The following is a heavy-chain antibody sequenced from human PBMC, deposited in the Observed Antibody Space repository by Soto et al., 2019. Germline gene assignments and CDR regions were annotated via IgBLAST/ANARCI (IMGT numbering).Heavy chain of an antibody. V-gene: IGHV3-23*01. CDR3: AGPGYSSQDY. CDR1: GFTFSGFA. Sequence: EVQLLESGGGLVQPGGSLRLSCAASGFTFSGFALRWVRQAPGTGLEWVSAISGGGGDAYYADSVRGRFTISRDNSKNTLFLQMDNLRVDDTAIYYCAGPGYSSQDYWGQGTLVTVSS. J-gene: IGHJ4*02. CDR2: ISGGGGDA. D-gene: IGHD5-18*01.